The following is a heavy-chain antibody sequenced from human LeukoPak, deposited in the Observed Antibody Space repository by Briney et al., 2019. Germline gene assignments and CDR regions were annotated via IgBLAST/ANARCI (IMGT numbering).Heavy chain of an antibody. CDR3: AREMGYDYVWGSYRYAYYFDY. CDR2: IYTSGST. V-gene: IGHV4-4*07. CDR1: GGSISSYY. J-gene: IGHJ4*02. Sequence: SEALSRTCTVSGGSISSYYWSWIRQPAGKGLEWIGRIYTSGSTNYNPSLKSRVTMSVDTSKNQFSLKLSSVTAADTAVYYCAREMGYDYVWGSYRYAYYFDYWGQGTLVTVSS. D-gene: IGHD3-16*02.